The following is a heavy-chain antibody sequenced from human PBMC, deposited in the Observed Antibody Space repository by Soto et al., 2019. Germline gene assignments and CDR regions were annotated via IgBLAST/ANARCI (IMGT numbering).Heavy chain of an antibody. J-gene: IGHJ5*02. V-gene: IGHV1-18*01. D-gene: IGHD3-10*01. CDR2: ISAYNGNT. CDR1: GYTFTSYG. Sequence: QVQLVQSGAEVKKPGASVKVSCKASGYTFTSYGISWVRQAPGQGLEWMGWISAYNGNTNYAQKLQGRVTMTTDTATSTAYMELRSLRSDDTAVYYCARDEGGSGSYYKPSYNWFDPWGQGTLVTVSS. CDR3: ARDEGGSGSYYKPSYNWFDP.